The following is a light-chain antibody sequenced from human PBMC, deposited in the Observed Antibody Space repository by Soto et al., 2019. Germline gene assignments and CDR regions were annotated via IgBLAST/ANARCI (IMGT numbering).Light chain of an antibody. CDR2: DVS. CDR1: SSDFGGYNY. J-gene: IGLJ1*01. V-gene: IGLV2-11*02. Sequence: QAALTQPRSVSGSPGQSVTISCTGTSSDFGGYNYVSWYQHHPGKAPKLMIYDVSERPSGVPDRLSGSKSGNTASLTISGLQAEDEADYYCCSYAGTLDVFRTGTKVTVL. CDR3: CSYAGTLDV.